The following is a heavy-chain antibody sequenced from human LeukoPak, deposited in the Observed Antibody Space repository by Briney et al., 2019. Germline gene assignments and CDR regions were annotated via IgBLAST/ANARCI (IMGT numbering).Heavy chain of an antibody. Sequence: GGSLRLSCTASGFNFGEFVMSWVRQAPGKGLEWVSVIYSGGSTYYADSVKGRFTISRDNSKNTLYLQMNSLRAEDTAVYYCARGGYGDYWGQGTLVTVSS. J-gene: IGHJ4*02. V-gene: IGHV3-53*01. CDR1: GFNFGEFV. CDR3: ARGGYGDY. CDR2: IYSGGST. D-gene: IGHD3-16*01.